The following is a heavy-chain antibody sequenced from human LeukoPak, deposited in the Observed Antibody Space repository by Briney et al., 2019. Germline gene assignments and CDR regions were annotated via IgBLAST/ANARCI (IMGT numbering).Heavy chain of an antibody. D-gene: IGHD5-18*01. J-gene: IGHJ4*02. CDR1: GYSFPSYW. V-gene: IGHV5-51*01. CDR3: ARQTAMGRSGDY. Sequence: GESLKISCKASGYSFPSYWIGWVRQVPGKGLEWMGIIDPSDSETRYTPSFQGQVTISVDKSLTTAYLQWNSLKASDTAMYYCARQTAMGRSGDYWGQGTLVTVSS. CDR2: IDPSDSET.